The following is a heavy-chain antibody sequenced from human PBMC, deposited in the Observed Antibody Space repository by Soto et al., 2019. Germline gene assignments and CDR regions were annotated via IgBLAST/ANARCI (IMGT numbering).Heavy chain of an antibody. Sequence: ASVKVSCKAPGDTFTSYYMNWVRQAPGQGLEWMGVINPHGGSTKYAQKFQGRITMTRDTSRSTVYMELSSLRSDDTAIYYCARSSGGNFGIIIEGSNWFDPWGQGTLVTVSS. CDR3: ARSSGGNFGIIIEGSNWFDP. J-gene: IGHJ5*02. D-gene: IGHD3-3*01. V-gene: IGHV1-46*01. CDR1: GDTFTSYY. CDR2: INPHGGST.